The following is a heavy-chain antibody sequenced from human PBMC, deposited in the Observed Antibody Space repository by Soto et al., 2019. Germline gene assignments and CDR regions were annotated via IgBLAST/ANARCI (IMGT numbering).Heavy chain of an antibody. CDR2: IYYSGST. CDR1: GCSISSYY. D-gene: IGHD5-18*01. CDR3: ARGGYSYGTPYGMDV. Sequence: XETLSLTCTVAGCSISSYYWSWIRQPPGKGLEWIGYIYYSGSTNYNPSLKSRVTISVDMSKNQFSLKLSSVTAADTAVYYCARGGYSYGTPYGMDVWGQGTTVTVSS. J-gene: IGHJ6*02. V-gene: IGHV4-59*01.